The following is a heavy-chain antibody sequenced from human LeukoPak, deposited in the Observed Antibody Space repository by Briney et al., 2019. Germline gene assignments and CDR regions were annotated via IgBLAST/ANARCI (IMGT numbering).Heavy chain of an antibody. J-gene: IGHJ5*02. CDR2: INPNSGGT. V-gene: IGHV1-2*06. Sequence: ASVKVSCKASGYTFTGYYMHWVRQAPGQGLEWMGRINPNSGGTNYAQKFQGRVTMTRDTSISTAYMELSRLRSDDTAVHYCAREEQLVRGGNWFDPWGQGTLVTVSS. CDR1: GYTFTGYY. CDR3: AREEQLVRGGNWFDP. D-gene: IGHD6-13*01.